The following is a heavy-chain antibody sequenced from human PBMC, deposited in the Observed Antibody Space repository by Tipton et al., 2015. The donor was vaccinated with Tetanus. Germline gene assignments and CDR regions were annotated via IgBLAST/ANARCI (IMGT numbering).Heavy chain of an antibody. CDR1: GGSVSSGSYY. CDR3: ARSHVFRLTLFGEEIPRSGRFDP. D-gene: IGHD3-3*01. J-gene: IGHJ5*02. Sequence: TLSLTCTVSGGSVSSGSYYWAWIRQSPGKGLEWLGNIYYSGDTDYNPSLQSRATISLDTAKKRFSLRLRSMTAADTAVYYCARSHVFRLTLFGEEIPRSGRFDPWGQGTLVTVSS. CDR2: IYYSGDT. V-gene: IGHV4-61*03.